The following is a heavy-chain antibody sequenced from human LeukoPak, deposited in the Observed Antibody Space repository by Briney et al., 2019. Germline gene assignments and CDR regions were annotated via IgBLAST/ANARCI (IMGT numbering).Heavy chain of an antibody. V-gene: IGHV3-48*03. J-gene: IGHJ4*02. D-gene: IGHD2/OR15-2a*01. CDR2: ISSSGSTI. Sequence: GGSLRLSCAASGFTFSSYELNWVRQAPGKGLEWVSYISSSGSTINYADSVKGRLTISRDNAKNSLSLQMNSLRAEDTAVYYCARGAVIFDYWGQGTLLTVSS. CDR3: ARGAVIFDY. CDR1: GFTFSSYE.